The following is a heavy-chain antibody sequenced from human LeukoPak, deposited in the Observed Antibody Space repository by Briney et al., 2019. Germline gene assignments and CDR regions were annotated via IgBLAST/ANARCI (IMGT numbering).Heavy chain of an antibody. Sequence: GGSLRLSCAASGFTFSSYAMHWVRQAPGKGLEWVAVISYDGSNKYYADSVKGRFTISRDNSKNTLYLQMNSLRAEDTAVYYCARDVRIAVAGTDYVYWGQGTLVTVSS. J-gene: IGHJ4*02. D-gene: IGHD6-19*01. CDR2: ISYDGSNK. CDR1: GFTFSSYA. CDR3: ARDVRIAVAGTDYVY. V-gene: IGHV3-30*04.